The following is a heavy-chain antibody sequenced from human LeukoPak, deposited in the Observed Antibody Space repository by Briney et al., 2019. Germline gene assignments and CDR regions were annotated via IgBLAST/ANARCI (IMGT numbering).Heavy chain of an antibody. J-gene: IGHJ4*02. V-gene: IGHV3-7*01. CDR3: ARTYDSSGYSSY. CDR2: INQRGSEK. D-gene: IGHD3-22*01. Sequence: GGSLRLSCAASGFMFTTNWMIRVRQAPGKGLEWVAHINQRGSEKYYVDSVKGRFTISRDNAKNSLYLQMNSLRAEDTAVYYCARTYDSSGYSSYWGQGTLVTVSS. CDR1: GFMFTTNW.